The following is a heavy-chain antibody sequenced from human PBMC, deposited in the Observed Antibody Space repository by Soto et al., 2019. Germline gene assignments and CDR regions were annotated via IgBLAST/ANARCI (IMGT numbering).Heavy chain of an antibody. D-gene: IGHD6-19*01. J-gene: IGHJ6*02. Sequence: ASVKVSCKASGYTFTSYGISWVRQAPVQGLEWMGWISAYNGNTNYAQKLQGRVTMTTETSKSTAYMELRSLRSDDTAVYYCARDAAPGWYYHYGMEVWGQGTTVTVSS. V-gene: IGHV1-18*04. CDR2: ISAYNGNT. CDR1: GYTFTSYG. CDR3: ARDAAPGWYYHYGMEV.